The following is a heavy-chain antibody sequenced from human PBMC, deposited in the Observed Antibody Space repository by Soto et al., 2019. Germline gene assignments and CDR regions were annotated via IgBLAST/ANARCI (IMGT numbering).Heavy chain of an antibody. CDR1: GFTFSDYY. V-gene: IGHV3-11*01. Sequence: QVQLVESGGGLVMPGGSLRLSCAASGFTFSDYYMSWIRQATGKGLEWVSYISSSGSTIYYADSVKGRFTISRDNAKNSLYLQMNSLRAENTAVYYCASDLIAGAGTTSGFHPWGQGLLVTVSS. J-gene: IGHJ5*02. D-gene: IGHD6-13*01. CDR3: ASDLIAGAGTTSGFHP. CDR2: ISSSGSTI.